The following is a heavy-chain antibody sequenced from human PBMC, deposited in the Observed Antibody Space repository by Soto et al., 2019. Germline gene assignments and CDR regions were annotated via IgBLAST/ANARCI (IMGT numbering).Heavy chain of an antibody. CDR1: GFTFDDYA. CDR3: AKDIGSCSGGSCYYMDV. CDR2: ISWNSGSI. V-gene: IGHV3-9*01. Sequence: EVQLVESGGGLVQPGRSLRLSCAASGFTFDDYAMHWVRQAPGKGLEWVSGISWNSGSIGYADSVKGRFTISRDNAKNSLYLQMNSLRAEDTALYYCAKDIGSCSGGSCYYMDVWGKGTTVTVSS. J-gene: IGHJ6*03. D-gene: IGHD2-15*01.